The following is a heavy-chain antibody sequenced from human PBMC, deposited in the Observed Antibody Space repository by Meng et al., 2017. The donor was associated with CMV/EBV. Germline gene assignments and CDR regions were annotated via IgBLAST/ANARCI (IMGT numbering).Heavy chain of an antibody. CDR2: INPSGGST. CDR1: GYTFTSYY. Sequence: ASVKVSCQASGYTFTSYYMHWVRQAPGQGLEWMGIINPSGGSTSYAQKFQGRVTMTRDTSTSTVYMELSSLRSEDTAVYYCARFPYSSSLGIYYFDYWGQGTLVTVSS. V-gene: IGHV1-46*01. J-gene: IGHJ4*02. D-gene: IGHD6-6*01. CDR3: ARFPYSSSLGIYYFDY.